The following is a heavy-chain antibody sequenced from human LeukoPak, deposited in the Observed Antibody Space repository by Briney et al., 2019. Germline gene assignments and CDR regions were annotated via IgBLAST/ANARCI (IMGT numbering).Heavy chain of an antibody. V-gene: IGHV3-7*01. CDR1: GFTFNGYW. CDR2: IQQDGSEK. CDR3: VRLRYTYGKNFDC. J-gene: IGHJ4*02. D-gene: IGHD5-18*01. Sequence: TGGSLRLSCAASGFTFNGYWMSWVRQAPGKGLEWVANIQQDGSEKKYVDSVKGRFTISRDNAKNSLYLQMDSLRAEDTAVYYCVRLRYTYGKNFDCWGQGTLVTVSS.